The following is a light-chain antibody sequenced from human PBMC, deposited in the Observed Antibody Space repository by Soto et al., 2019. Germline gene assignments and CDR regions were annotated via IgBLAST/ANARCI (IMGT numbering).Light chain of an antibody. CDR1: QSISTY. J-gene: IGKJ5*01. CDR2: DVS. Sequence: DIQMTQSPSSLSSSVADRVTITCQASQSISTYLNWYQQKSGNATKLMIYDVSTLQNGVPARFSGSGSGAEFTLTISTLQSEDFAVYYCQQYNNWHPITFGQGTRLEIK. CDR3: QQYNNWHPIT. V-gene: IGKV1-39*01.